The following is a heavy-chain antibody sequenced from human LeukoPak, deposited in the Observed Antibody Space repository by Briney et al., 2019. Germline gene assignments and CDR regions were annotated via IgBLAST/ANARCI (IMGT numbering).Heavy chain of an antibody. CDR3: ARGRNCYDSSGYTSRRYFDL. D-gene: IGHD3-22*01. Sequence: PSETLSLTCAVYGGSFSGYYWSWIRQPPGKGLEWIGEINHSGSTNYNPSLKSRVTISVDTSKNQFSLKLSSVTAADTAVYYCARGRNCYDSSGYTSRRYFDLWGRGTLVTVSS. CDR1: GGSFSGYY. CDR2: INHSGST. V-gene: IGHV4-34*01. J-gene: IGHJ2*01.